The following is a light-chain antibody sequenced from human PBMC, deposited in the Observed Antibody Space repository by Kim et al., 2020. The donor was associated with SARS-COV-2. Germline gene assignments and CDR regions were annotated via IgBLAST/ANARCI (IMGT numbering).Light chain of an antibody. CDR3: QQYGSSPYS. CDR2: EAF. V-gene: IGKV3-20*01. J-gene: IGKJ2*03. CDR1: QSVGSSL. Sequence: LSPGERATRSCWASQSVGSSLLAWYQQKPGQAPRLLIYEAFKRVAGIPDRFSGSGSGTDFTLTISRPEPEDFAMYYCQQYGSSPYSFGQGTKLEI.